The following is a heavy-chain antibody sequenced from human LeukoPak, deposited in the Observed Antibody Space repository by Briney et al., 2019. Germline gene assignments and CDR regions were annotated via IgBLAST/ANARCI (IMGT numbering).Heavy chain of an antibody. Sequence: GGSLRLSCAASGFTFSSYSMNWVRQAPGKGLEWVSYISISSTIYYADSVKGRFTISRDNAKNSLYLQMNSLRAEDTAVYYCAKQMAVDYFDYWGQGTLVTVSS. CDR2: ISISSTI. CDR1: GFTFSSYS. V-gene: IGHV3-48*01. J-gene: IGHJ4*02. CDR3: AKQMAVDYFDY. D-gene: IGHD5-24*01.